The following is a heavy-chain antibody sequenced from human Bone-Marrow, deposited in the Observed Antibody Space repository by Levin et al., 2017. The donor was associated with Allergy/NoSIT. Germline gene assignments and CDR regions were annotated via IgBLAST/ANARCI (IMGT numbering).Heavy chain of an antibody. D-gene: IGHD1-1*01. V-gene: IGHV3-48*01. J-gene: IGHJ4*02. CDR1: GFIFSSNG. CDR3: ARKIRTGTTSGLFDY. Sequence: GGSLRLSCAASGFIFSSNGMNWVRQAPGKGPEWVSYIGSSGTTIYYADSVKGRFTISRDNAKNSLYLQINNLRAEDTAVYYCARKIRTGTTSGLFDYWGQGTLVTVSS. CDR2: IGSSGTTI.